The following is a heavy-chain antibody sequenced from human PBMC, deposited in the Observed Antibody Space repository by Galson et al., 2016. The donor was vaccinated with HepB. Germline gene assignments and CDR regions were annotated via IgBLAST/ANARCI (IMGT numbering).Heavy chain of an antibody. J-gene: IGHJ4*02. V-gene: IGHV1-18*04. CDR3: ARDVQFRFDY. CDR2: ISANSGNT. D-gene: IGHD4-11*01. Sequence: SVKVSCKASGYRFFTYGISWVRQAPGRGLEWLGWISANSGNTIYAQKFQDRVTMTRDTSASTVYMDLRSLRSDDTAVYYCARDVQFRFDYWGQGTLVTVSS. CDR1: GYRFFTYG.